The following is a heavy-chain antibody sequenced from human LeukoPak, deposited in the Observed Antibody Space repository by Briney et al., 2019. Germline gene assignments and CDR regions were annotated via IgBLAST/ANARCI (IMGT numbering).Heavy chain of an antibody. Sequence: GGSLRLSCAASGFTFSSYSMNWVRQAPGKGLEWVSSISSSSSYIYYADSVRGRFTISRDNAKNSLYLQMNSLRAEDTAVYYCARDRKYSSSSFYYYGMDVWGQGTTVTVSS. CDR3: ARDRKYSSSSFYYYGMDV. CDR1: GFTFSSYS. CDR2: ISSSSSYI. J-gene: IGHJ6*02. D-gene: IGHD6-13*01. V-gene: IGHV3-21*01.